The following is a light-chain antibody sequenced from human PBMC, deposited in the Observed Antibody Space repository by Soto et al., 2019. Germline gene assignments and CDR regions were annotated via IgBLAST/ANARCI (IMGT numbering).Light chain of an antibody. Sequence: DIVMTQSPDSQAVPLGERATINCKSSQSVLYSSNNKNYLAWYQQKPGXPPXLLIYWASTRESGVPDRFSGSGSGTDFPLTISSLQAEDAAVDDCQQYYSTLTFGQGTRLEIK. CDR2: WAS. V-gene: IGKV4-1*01. J-gene: IGKJ5*01. CDR1: QSVLYSSNNKNY. CDR3: QQYYSTLT.